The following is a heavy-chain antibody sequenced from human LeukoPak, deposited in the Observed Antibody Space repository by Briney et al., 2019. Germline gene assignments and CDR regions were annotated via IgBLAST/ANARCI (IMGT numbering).Heavy chain of an antibody. D-gene: IGHD3-16*01. CDR2: MDSDGSIT. J-gene: IGHJ5*02. Sequence: GGSLRLSCAASGFMFSSYWMHWVRQVPGKGLVWVSSMDSDGSITTYADSVKGRFTISRDNAKKTLYLQMSSLRAEDTAVYYCVRGGNYVWGSYDPWGQGTLVTVSS. CDR3: VRGGNYVWGSYDP. CDR1: GFMFSSYW. V-gene: IGHV3-74*01.